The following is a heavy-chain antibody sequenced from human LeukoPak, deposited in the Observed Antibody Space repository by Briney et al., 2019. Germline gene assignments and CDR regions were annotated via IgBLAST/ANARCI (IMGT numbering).Heavy chain of an antibody. D-gene: IGHD6-19*01. Sequence: PGGSLRLSCAASGFTFSSYAMSWVRQAPGKGLEWVSAISGSGGSTYYADSVKGRFTISRDNSKNTLYLQMNSLRAEDTAVYYCAKGWGPPSIAVAGTGFDYWGQGTRVTVSS. CDR1: GFTFSSYA. V-gene: IGHV3-23*01. J-gene: IGHJ4*02. CDR2: ISGSGGST. CDR3: AKGWGPPSIAVAGTGFDY.